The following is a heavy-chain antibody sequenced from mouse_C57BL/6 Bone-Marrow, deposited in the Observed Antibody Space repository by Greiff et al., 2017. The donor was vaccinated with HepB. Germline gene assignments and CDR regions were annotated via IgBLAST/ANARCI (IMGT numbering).Heavy chain of an antibody. CDR2: ISNGGGST. CDR3: ARRDYVGLGY. CDR1: GFTFSDYY. D-gene: IGHD1-1*02. Sequence: EVQRVESGGGLVQPGGSLKLSCAASGFTFSDYYMYWVRQTPEKRLEWVAYISNGGGSTYYPDTVKGRFTISRDNAKNTLYLQMSRLKSEDTAMYYCARRDYVGLGYWGQGTTLTVSS. J-gene: IGHJ2*01. V-gene: IGHV5-12*01.